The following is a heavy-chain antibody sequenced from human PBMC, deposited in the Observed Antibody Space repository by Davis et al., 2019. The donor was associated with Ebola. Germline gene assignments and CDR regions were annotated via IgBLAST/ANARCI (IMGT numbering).Heavy chain of an antibody. Sequence: PGGSLRLSCAASGFTFSNAWMNWVRQAPGKGLEWVGRIKSKTDGGTTDYAAPVKGRFTISRDDSKNTLYLQMNSLKTEDTAVYYCTTDRLIVVVPAAIVDYYYYYGMDVWGQGTTVTVSS. CDR1: GFTFSNAW. V-gene: IGHV3-15*07. J-gene: IGHJ6*02. CDR2: IKSKTDGGTT. CDR3: TTDRLIVVVPAAIVDYYYYYGMDV. D-gene: IGHD2-2*02.